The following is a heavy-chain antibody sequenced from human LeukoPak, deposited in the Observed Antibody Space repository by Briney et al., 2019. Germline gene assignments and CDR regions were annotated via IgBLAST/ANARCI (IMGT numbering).Heavy chain of an antibody. J-gene: IGHJ4*02. CDR3: ARLGKDILGNFDY. Sequence: SETLSLTCAVYGGSFSGYYWSWIRQPPGKGLEWIGEINHSGSTNYNPSLKSRVTISVDTSKNQFSLKLSSVTAADTAVYYCARLGKDILGNFDYWGQGTLVTVSS. D-gene: IGHD3-9*01. CDR2: INHSGST. CDR1: GGSFSGYY. V-gene: IGHV4-34*01.